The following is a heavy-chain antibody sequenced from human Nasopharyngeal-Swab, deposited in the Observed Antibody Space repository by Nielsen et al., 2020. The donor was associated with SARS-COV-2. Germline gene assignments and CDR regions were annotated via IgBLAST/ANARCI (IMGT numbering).Heavy chain of an antibody. CDR3: TRDTPAMFAY. J-gene: IGHJ4*02. V-gene: IGHV3-21*01. CDR1: GFTFNLYT. CDR2: ISSTGDYI. D-gene: IGHD2-2*01. Sequence: GESLKISCVASGFTFNLYTINWVRQTPGKGLEWVSAISSTGDYIYHAASVKGRFTISRDNAKNSVYLQMDSLRAEDTAVYYCTRDTPAMFAYWGQGTLVTVSS.